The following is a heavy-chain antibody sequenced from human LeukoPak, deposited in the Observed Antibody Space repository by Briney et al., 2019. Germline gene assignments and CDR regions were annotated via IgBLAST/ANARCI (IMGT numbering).Heavy chain of an antibody. D-gene: IGHD2-15*01. J-gene: IGHJ4*01. CDR3: AAACTGGSCYSAY. Sequence: GGSLRLSCAASGFNFADSFLTWVRQAPGKGLEWVGLIRRKANGGTTECAASVKGRVIISRDDSKSIAYLQMDSLKTEDTAVYYCAAACTGGSCYSAYWGQEPWSPSPQ. V-gene: IGHV3-49*04. CDR1: GFNFADSF. CDR2: IRRKANGGTT.